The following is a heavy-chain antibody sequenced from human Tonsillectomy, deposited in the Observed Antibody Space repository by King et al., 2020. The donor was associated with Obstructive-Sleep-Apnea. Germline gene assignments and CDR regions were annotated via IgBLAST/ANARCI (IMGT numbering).Heavy chain of an antibody. J-gene: IGHJ6*02. D-gene: IGHD4-23*01. CDR1: GESFTNYY. CDR3: ARGERYGGNSFYYGMDV. V-gene: IGHV4-34*01. Sequence: VQLQQWGAGLWKPSETLSLTCAVYGESFTNYYWTWIRQPLGKGLEWIGEINHGGSTNCNPSLKSLVSISVDTSKNQFSLKLNSVTAADTGVYYCARGERYGGNSFYYGMDVWGQGTTVTVSS. CDR2: INHGGST.